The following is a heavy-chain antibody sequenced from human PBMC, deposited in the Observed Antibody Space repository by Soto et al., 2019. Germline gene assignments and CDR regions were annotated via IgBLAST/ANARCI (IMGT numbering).Heavy chain of an antibody. CDR1: GFTFSSYA. CDR3: AKLYNWNYERYFDL. V-gene: IGHV3-23*01. CDR2: ISGSGGST. D-gene: IGHD1-7*01. J-gene: IGHJ2*01. Sequence: PGGSLRLSCAASGFTFSSYAMSWVRQAPGKGLEWVSAISGSGGSTYYADSVKGRFTISRDNSKNTLYLQMNSLRAEDTAVYCCAKLYNWNYERYFDLWGRGTLVTVSS.